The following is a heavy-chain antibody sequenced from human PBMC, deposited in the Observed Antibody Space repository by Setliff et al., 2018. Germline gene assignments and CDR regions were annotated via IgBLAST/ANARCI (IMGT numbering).Heavy chain of an antibody. CDR2: IIPIFGTA. D-gene: IGHD4-17*01. J-gene: IGHJ6*03. CDR1: GDTFSSYA. V-gene: IGHV1-69*05. Sequence: ASVKVSCKASGDTFSSYAINWVRQAPGQGLAWMGGIIPIFGTANYAQKFQGRLTITTVGSTSTAYMELSSLRSEDTAVYYCARADYVRYFYMDAWGKGTTVTVSS. CDR3: ARADYVRYFYMDA.